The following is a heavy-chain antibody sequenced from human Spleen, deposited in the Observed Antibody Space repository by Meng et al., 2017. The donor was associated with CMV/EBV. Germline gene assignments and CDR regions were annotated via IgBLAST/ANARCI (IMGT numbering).Heavy chain of an antibody. J-gene: IGHJ4*02. CDR1: GFTFSNSD. D-gene: IGHD1-1*01. CDR2: ISSSSSYI. CDR3: ARARYNWNEPIDY. Sequence: GESLKISCAASGFTFSNSDMNWVRQAPGKGLEWVSSISSSSSYIYYADSVKGRFTISRDNAKNSLYLQMNSLRAEDTAVYYCARARYNWNEPIDYWGQGTLVTVSS. V-gene: IGHV3-21*01.